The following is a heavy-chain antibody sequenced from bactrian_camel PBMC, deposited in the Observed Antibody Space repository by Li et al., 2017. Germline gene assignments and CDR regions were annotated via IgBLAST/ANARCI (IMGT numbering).Heavy chain of an antibody. D-gene: IGHD2*01. J-gene: IGHJ4*01. Sequence: QLVESGGGLVQPGGSLRLSCVASGFAFSTYYMGWVRQAPGKGLEWVSSIYSDGSNTYYADSVKGRFTISRDNAENTLILQLNSLTTEDTAIYYCAKRAGTYFDYWGQGTQVTVS. CDR2: IYSDGSNT. CDR1: GFAFSTYY. V-gene: IGHV3-2*01. CDR3: AKRAGTYFDY.